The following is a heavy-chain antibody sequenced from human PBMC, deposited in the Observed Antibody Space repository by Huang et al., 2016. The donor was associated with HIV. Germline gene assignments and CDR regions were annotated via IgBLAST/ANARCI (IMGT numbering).Heavy chain of an antibody. CDR2: GRSKAFGGAS. D-gene: IGHD4-17*01. CDR3: SPSGDDYFYFYMDV. V-gene: IGHV3-49*03. CDR1: GFIFNDFA. Sequence: QLVESGGDSVQSGRSLRLSCRGSGFIFNDFAINWFRQSPGKGLEWIGFGRSKAFGGASKIAPSVKDRFTVSRDEAKNVAFLQMDNLQVDDTAIYYCSPSGDDYFYFYMDVWGNGTTVIVS. J-gene: IGHJ6*03.